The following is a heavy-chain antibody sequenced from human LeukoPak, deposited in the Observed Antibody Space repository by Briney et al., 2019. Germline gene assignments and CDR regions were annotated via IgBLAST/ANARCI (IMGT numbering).Heavy chain of an antibody. D-gene: IGHD2-8*01. V-gene: IGHV4-38-2*01. CDR2: IYHSGST. CDR3: ARHLSQIMVGNWFDP. J-gene: IGHJ5*02. Sequence: SETLSLTCAVSGYSISSGYYWGWIRQPPGKGLKWIGSIYHSGSTYYNPSLKSRVTISVDTSKNQFSLKLSSVTAADTAVYYCARHLSQIMVGNWFDPWGQGTLVTVSS. CDR1: GYSISSGYY.